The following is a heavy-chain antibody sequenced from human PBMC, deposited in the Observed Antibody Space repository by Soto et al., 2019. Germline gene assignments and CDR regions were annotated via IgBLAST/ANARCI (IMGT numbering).Heavy chain of an antibody. J-gene: IGHJ5*02. Sequence: SETLSLTCTVSGGSISSGGYYWSWIRQHPGKGLEWIGYIYYSGTTYYNPSLKSRVTISVDTSKNQFSLKLSSVSAADSALYYCARCSLVVVPAPGFDPWGRGTLVTVSS. D-gene: IGHD2-2*01. V-gene: IGHV4-31*03. CDR1: GGSISSGGYY. CDR3: ARCSLVVVPAPGFDP. CDR2: IYYSGTT.